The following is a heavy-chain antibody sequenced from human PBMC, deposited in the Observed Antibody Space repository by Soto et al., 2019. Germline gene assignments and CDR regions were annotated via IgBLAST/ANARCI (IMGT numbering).Heavy chain of an antibody. V-gene: IGHV4-30-2*01. J-gene: IGHJ4*02. Sequence: QLQLQESGSGLVKPSQTLSLTCAVSGGSMSSGDYSWNWIRQPPGKGLEWIGYIYYGGSTYNNPSRRSRVAMSLDRSRNPFSLKLNSVTAADTAVYYCARVRREYDNSGPVDYWGQGTLVTVSS. D-gene: IGHD3-22*01. CDR3: ARVRREYDNSGPVDY. CDR1: GGSMSSGDYS. CDR2: IYYGGST.